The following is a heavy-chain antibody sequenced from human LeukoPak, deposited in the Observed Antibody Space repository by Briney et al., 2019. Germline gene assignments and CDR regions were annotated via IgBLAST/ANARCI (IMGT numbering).Heavy chain of an antibody. CDR3: AREYSTPSGAFDI. Sequence: PGGSLRLSCAASGFTFSSYSMNWVRQAPGKGLEWVSYISGSGATIYYADSVKGRFTISRDNAKSSLYLRMNSLRAEDTAVYYCAREYSTPSGAFDIWGQGTMVTVSS. CDR1: GFTFSSYS. D-gene: IGHD6-13*01. J-gene: IGHJ3*02. V-gene: IGHV3-48*04. CDR2: ISGSGATI.